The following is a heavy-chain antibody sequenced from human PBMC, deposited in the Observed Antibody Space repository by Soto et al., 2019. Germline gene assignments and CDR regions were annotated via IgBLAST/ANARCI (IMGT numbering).Heavy chain of an antibody. CDR2: TYYRSKWYN. CDR1: GDSVSSNSSA. CDR3: ARDYYDSSGYYSGEGGFDY. D-gene: IGHD3-22*01. J-gene: IGHJ4*02. Sequence: QVQLQQSGPGLVKHSQTLSLTCAISGDSVSSNSSAWNWIRQSPSRGLEWLGRTYYRSKWYNDYAVSVKSRITINPETSKNQFSLQLNSVTPEDTAVYYCARDYYDSSGYYSGEGGFDYWGQGTLVTVSS. V-gene: IGHV6-1*01.